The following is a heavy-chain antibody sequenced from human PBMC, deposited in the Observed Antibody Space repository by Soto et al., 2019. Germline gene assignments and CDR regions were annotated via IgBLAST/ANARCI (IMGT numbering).Heavy chain of an antibody. CDR2: IYSGGRT. J-gene: IGHJ4*02. Sequence: GGSLRLSCAASGFTVSSNYMTWVRQAPGKGLEWVSVIYSGGRTYYADSVKGRFTISRHSSKNTLNLQMNSLRTEDTPVYYFATYSSSWSGLDYWGQGTLVTVSS. V-gene: IGHV3-53*04. D-gene: IGHD6-13*01. CDR3: ATYSSSWSGLDY. CDR1: GFTVSSNY.